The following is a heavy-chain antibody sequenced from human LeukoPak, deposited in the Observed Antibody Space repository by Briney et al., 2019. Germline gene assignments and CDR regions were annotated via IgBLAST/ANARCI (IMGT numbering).Heavy chain of an antibody. CDR3: ARDGGTGYIDH. J-gene: IGHJ4*02. V-gene: IGHV4-59*12. D-gene: IGHD3-16*01. CDR1: GGSIRSYY. Sequence: SETLSLTCTVSGGSIRSYYWSWIRQTPGKGLEWIGYIYYSGSTNYNPSLKSRLTISVDTSKNQFSLKLSSVTAADTAVYYCARDGGTGYIDHWGQGTLVTVSS. CDR2: IYYSGST.